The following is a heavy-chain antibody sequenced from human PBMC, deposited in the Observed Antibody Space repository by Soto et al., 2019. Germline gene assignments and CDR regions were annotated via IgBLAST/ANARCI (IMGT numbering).Heavy chain of an antibody. CDR1: GGTFSTDS. D-gene: IGHD1-26*01. CDR2: IIPMFGTA. J-gene: IGHJ6*02. V-gene: IGHV1-69*12. Sequence: QVQLVQSGAEVKKPGSSVKVSCKASGGTFSTDSISWVRQAPGQGLEWMGGIIPMFGTANNAQKFQGRVTITADEATSTAYMELSSLRSEDTAVYFCAREIEGAYGMDVWGQGTTVTVAS. CDR3: AREIEGAYGMDV.